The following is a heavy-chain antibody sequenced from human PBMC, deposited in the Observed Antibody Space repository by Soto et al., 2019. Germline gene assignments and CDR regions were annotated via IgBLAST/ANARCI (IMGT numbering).Heavy chain of an antibody. CDR2: IYYSGST. D-gene: IGHD4-4*01. CDR3: ATDQSNPLRSLYGMDV. V-gene: IGHV4-30-4*01. J-gene: IGHJ6*02. Sequence: PSETLSLTCTVSGGSINSGDYYWSWIRQPPGKGLEWIGYIYYSGSTYYNPSLKSRVTISVDTSKNQFSLKLSSVTAADTAVYYCATDQSNPLRSLYGMDVWGQGTTVTVSS. CDR1: GGSINSGDYY.